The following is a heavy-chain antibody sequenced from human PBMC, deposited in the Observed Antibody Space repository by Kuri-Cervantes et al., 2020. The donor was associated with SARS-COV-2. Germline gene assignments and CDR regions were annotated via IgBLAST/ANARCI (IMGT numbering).Heavy chain of an antibody. Sequence: SQTLSFTCAVSGYSISSGYYWGWIRQPPGKGLEWIGSIYHSGSTYYNPSLKSRVTISVDTSKNQFSLKLSSVTAADTAVYYCARQAVAVEYSSSSGAFDIWGQGTMVTVSS. J-gene: IGHJ3*02. CDR3: ARQAVAVEYSSSSGAFDI. D-gene: IGHD6-6*01. CDR1: GYSISSGYY. CDR2: IYHSGST. V-gene: IGHV4-38-2*01.